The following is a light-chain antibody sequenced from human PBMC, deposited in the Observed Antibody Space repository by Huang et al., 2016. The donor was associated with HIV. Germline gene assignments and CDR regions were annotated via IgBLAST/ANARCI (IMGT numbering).Light chain of an antibody. J-gene: IGKJ2*01. Sequence: DVQMTQSPSTLSASVGDRVTITCRASQGIINYLAWYQQTPGKSPKLLIYKASNFNGGVPSRFSGSGSGTEFTLTISSLQPDDFATYFCQQCHTYPYTFGQGTKLEIK. CDR2: KAS. CDR1: QGIINY. CDR3: QQCHTYPYT. V-gene: IGKV1-5*03.